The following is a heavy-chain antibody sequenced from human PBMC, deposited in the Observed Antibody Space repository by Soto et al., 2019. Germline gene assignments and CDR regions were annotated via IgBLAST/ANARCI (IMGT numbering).Heavy chain of an antibody. J-gene: IGHJ4*02. CDR2: INAGNGNT. V-gene: IGHV1-3*05. Sequence: QVQLVQSGAEEKKPGASVKVSCKASGYTFTSYAMHWVRQAPGQRLEWMGWINAGNGNTKYSQKFQGRVTITRDTSASTAYMELSSLRSDDTAVYYCARGFVDSSGYFYYWGQGTLVTVSS. CDR3: ARGFVDSSGYFYY. D-gene: IGHD3-22*01. CDR1: GYTFTSYA.